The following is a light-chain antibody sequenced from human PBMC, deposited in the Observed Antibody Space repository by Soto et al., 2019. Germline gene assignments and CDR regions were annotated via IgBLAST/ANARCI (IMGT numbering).Light chain of an antibody. J-gene: IGLJ2*01. CDR2: EVS. CDR3: SSQTASATVL. CDR1: SSDVGAYNF. Sequence: QSVLTQPASVSGSPGQSVTISCTGTSSDVGAYNFVSWYQQFPGKAPKLMIYEVSNRPSGVSDRFSGSKSGNTASLIISGLRPEDDADYYCSSQTASATVLFGGGTKLT. V-gene: IGLV2-14*01.